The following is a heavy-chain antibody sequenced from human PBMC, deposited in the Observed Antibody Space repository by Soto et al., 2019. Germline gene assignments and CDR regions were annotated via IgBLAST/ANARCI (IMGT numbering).Heavy chain of an antibody. CDR2: IYPGDSDT. V-gene: IGHV5-51*01. D-gene: IGHD6-6*01. CDR1: GYSFTSYW. CDR3: ARILVSSYYGMDV. Sequence: GESLKISCKGSGYSFTSYWIGWVRQMPGKGLEWMGIIYPGDSDTRYSPSFQGQVTISADKSISTAYLQWSSLKASDTAMYYCARILVSSYYGMDVWGQGTTVTVSS. J-gene: IGHJ6*02.